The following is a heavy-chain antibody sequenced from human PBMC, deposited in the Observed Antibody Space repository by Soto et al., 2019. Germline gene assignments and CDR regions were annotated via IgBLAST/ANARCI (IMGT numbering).Heavy chain of an antibody. CDR2: INVYNGNT. Sequence: QVQLVQSGGEVKKPGASVKVSCKASGYTFTNYGISWVRQAPGQGLEWMGWINVYNGNTKYAQKVQGRVTRTTDTSTSTAYMGLRSLRSAGTAVYYCARGVGSGSYYNQYNWFDPWGQGTLVTVSS. J-gene: IGHJ5*02. CDR1: GYTFTNYG. D-gene: IGHD3-10*01. V-gene: IGHV1-18*01. CDR3: ARGVGSGSYYNQYNWFDP.